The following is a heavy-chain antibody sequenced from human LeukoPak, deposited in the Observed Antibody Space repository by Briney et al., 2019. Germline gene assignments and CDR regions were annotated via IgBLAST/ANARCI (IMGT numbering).Heavy chain of an antibody. J-gene: IGHJ4*02. CDR3: SRARITKQVVVNRINY. Sequence: GGSLRLSCAASGFTFNNYAMHWVRQAPGKGLEWVAVISYDGSKKYYADSVKGRFTISRDNSTNTLFLQMDSLRTEDTAVYYCSRARITKQVVVNRINYWGQGTLVTVSS. CDR1: GFTFNNYA. V-gene: IGHV3-30*01. CDR2: ISYDGSKK. D-gene: IGHD3-22*01.